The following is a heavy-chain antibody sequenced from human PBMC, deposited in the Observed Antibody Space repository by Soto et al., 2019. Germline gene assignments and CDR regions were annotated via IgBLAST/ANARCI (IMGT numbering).Heavy chain of an antibody. Sequence: PSETLSLTCAVYGGSFSGYYWSWIRQPPGKGLEWIGEINHSGSTNYNPSLKSRVTISVDTSKNQFSLKLSSVTAADTAVYYCARGPWPIRSFAYWGQGTLVTVSS. CDR2: INHSGST. V-gene: IGHV4-34*01. J-gene: IGHJ4*02. CDR1: GGSFSGYY. CDR3: ARGPWPIRSFAY.